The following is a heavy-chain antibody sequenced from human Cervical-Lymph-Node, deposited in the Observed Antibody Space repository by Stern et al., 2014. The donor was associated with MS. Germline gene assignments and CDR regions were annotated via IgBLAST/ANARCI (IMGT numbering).Heavy chain of an antibody. J-gene: IGHJ4*02. CDR2: ISSSSSYI. V-gene: IGHV3-21*01. CDR3: ARDNFEYSTESFDY. D-gene: IGHD6-6*01. CDR1: GFTFSSYS. Sequence: EVQLVESGGGLVKPRGSLRLSCAASGFTFSSYSMNWVRQAPGKGLEWVSSISSSSSYIYYADSVKGRFTISRDNAKNSLYLQMNSLRAEDTAVYYCARDNFEYSTESFDYWGQGTLVTVSS.